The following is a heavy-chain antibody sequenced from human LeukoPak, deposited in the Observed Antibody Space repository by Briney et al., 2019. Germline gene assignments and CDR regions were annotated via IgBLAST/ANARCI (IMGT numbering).Heavy chain of an antibody. CDR3: ARQATTVVTYWYFDL. V-gene: IGHV4-61*02. D-gene: IGHD4-23*01. Sequence: SETLSLTCTVSGDSLSDSSYYWTWMRQPAGKGLEYIGRIFSSGTTDYNPSLRSRVTISVDTSKNQFSLKLTSMTAADTAVYYRARQATTVVTYWYFDLWGRGTLVTVSS. CDR2: IFSSGTT. CDR1: GDSLSDSSYY. J-gene: IGHJ2*01.